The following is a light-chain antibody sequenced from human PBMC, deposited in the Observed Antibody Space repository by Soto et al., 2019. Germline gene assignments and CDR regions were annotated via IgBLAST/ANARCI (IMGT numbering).Light chain of an antibody. V-gene: IGLV1-40*01. CDR2: GNS. CDR3: QSYDSSGGV. Sequence: QSVLTQPPSVSGAPGQRVPISCTGSSSNIGAGYDVHWYQQLPGTAPKLLIYGNSNRPSGVPDRFSGSKSGTSASLAITGLQAEDEADYYCQSYDSSGGVFGGGTKVTVL. CDR1: SSNIGAGYD. J-gene: IGLJ2*01.